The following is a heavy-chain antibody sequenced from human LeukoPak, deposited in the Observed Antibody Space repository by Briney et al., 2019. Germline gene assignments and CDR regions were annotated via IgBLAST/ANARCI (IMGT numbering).Heavy chain of an antibody. J-gene: IGHJ4*02. D-gene: IGHD3-10*01. CDR2: IKSKTDGGTT. Sequence: PGGSLRLSCAASGFTFSYAWMSWVRQTPGKGLEWVGRIKSKTDGGTTDYAAPVKGRFTISRDDSKNTLFLQMNSLEIEDTALYYCTTPGYGLGSHYRTGPFDNWGQGTLVTVSS. CDR3: TTPGYGLGSHYRTGPFDN. V-gene: IGHV3-15*01. CDR1: GFTFSYAW.